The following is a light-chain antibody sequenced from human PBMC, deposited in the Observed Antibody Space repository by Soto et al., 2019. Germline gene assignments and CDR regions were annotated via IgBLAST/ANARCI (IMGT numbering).Light chain of an antibody. V-gene: IGKV3-20*01. Sequence: EIVLTLSPGTLSLSPGERATLSCRASQSVSSSYLAWYQQKPGQAPRLLIYGASSRATGIPDRFSGSGSGTDLTRTISKLEPEDLEVYDCQQYGSSPWTFGQGTKVEIK. J-gene: IGKJ1*01. CDR1: QSVSSSY. CDR3: QQYGSSPWT. CDR2: GAS.